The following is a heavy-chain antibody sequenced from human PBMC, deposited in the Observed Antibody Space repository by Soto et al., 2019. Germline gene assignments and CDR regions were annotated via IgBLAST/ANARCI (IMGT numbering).Heavy chain of an antibody. CDR3: AKDGSSGYSRNYGMDV. CDR1: GFTFDDYA. Sequence: EVQLVESGGGLVQPGRSLRLSCTASGFTFDDYAMQWVRQAPGKGLEWVAGISWNSGSIGYADSVKGRFTISRDNAKNSLYLLMNSLRAEDTALYYCAKDGSSGYSRNYGMDVWGQGTTVTVSS. CDR2: ISWNSGSI. J-gene: IGHJ6*02. V-gene: IGHV3-9*01. D-gene: IGHD3-3*01.